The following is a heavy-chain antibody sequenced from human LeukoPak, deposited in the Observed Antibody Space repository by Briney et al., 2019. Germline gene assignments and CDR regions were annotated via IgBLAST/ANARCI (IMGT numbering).Heavy chain of an antibody. J-gene: IGHJ4*02. CDR2: ISGHNGNT. Sequence: ASVKVSCKASGGTFSSYAISWVRQAPGQGLEWMGWISGHNGNTKCAQNLQGRVTMTTDTSTSTAYMELRSLRSDDTAMYYCARGGLFYFDYWGQGTLVTVSS. V-gene: IGHV1-18*01. CDR1: GGTFSSYA. D-gene: IGHD3/OR15-3a*01. CDR3: ARGGLFYFDY.